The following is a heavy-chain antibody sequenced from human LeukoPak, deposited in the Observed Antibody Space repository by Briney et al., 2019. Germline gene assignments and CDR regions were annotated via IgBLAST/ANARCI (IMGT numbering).Heavy chain of an antibody. CDR3: ARGDSSGYYYVGWFDP. D-gene: IGHD3-22*01. CDR2: IYYSGST. Sequence: SETLYLTCTVSGGSISSYYWSWIRQPPGKGLEWIGYIYYSGSTNYNPSLKSRVTISVDTSKNQFSLKLSSVTAADTAVYYCARGDSSGYYYVGWFDPWGQGTLVTVSS. J-gene: IGHJ5*02. V-gene: IGHV4-59*01. CDR1: GGSISSYY.